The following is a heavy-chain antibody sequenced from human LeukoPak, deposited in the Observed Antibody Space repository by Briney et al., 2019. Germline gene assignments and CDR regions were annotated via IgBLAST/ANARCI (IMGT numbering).Heavy chain of an antibody. CDR1: GYTFTGYY. Sequence: GASVKVSCKASGYTFTGYYMHWVRQAPGQGLEWMGWISPNSGGTKYAQKFQGRVTMTRDTSISTAYMELSRLRSDDTAVYYCARGEELELLEGNAFDIWGQGTMVTVSS. V-gene: IGHV1-2*02. CDR2: ISPNSGGT. D-gene: IGHD1-7*01. J-gene: IGHJ3*02. CDR3: ARGEELELLEGNAFDI.